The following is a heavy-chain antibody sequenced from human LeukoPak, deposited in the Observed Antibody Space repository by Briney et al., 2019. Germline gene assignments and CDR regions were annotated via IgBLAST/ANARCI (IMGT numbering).Heavy chain of an antibody. V-gene: IGHV3-33*01. Sequence: GTSLRLSCAASGFTFSSYVMHWVRQAPGKVLEWVALIWYDGSNKYYVDSVKGRFTISRDNSKNTLYLQMNSLRAEDTAVYYCARDLSAELPSHFDYWGQGTLVTVSS. J-gene: IGHJ4*02. CDR1: GFTFSSYV. CDR3: ARDLSAELPSHFDY. CDR2: IWYDGSNK. D-gene: IGHD1-26*01.